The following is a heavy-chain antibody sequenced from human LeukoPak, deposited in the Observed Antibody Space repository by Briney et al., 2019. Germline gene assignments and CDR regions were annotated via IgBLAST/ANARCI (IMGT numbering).Heavy chain of an antibody. V-gene: IGHV1-18*01. CDR2: ISAYNGNT. J-gene: IGHJ6*02. CDR1: GYTFTSYG. CDR3: XXXXXXXXXXXXXXXQNYYYYGMDV. Sequence: GASVKVPCKASGYTFTSYGICWVRQAPGQGLEWMGWISAYNGNTNYAQKLQGRVTMTTDTSTSTDYMELRSLRSDDTAVYYCXXXXXXXXXXXXXXXQNYYYYGMDVWGQGTTVTVSS.